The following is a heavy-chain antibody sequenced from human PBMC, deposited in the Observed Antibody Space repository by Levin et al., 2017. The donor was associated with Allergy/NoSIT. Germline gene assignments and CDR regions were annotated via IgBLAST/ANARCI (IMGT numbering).Heavy chain of an antibody. CDR2: IFDSGTT. Sequence: SQTLSLTCTVSGASITTYFWTWIRQPPGKGLEWIGYIFDSGTTSYNPSLRSRVTISEDTSKNEVSLKVASLTAADTAVYFCARLTAGAGMDVWGQGTPVTVSS. J-gene: IGHJ6*02. CDR1: GASITTYF. D-gene: IGHD6-19*01. CDR3: ARLTAGAGMDV. V-gene: IGHV4-59*08.